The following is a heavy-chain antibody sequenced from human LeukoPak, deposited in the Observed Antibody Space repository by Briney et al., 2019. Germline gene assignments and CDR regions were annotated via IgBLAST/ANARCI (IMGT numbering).Heavy chain of an antibody. V-gene: IGHV3-23*01. D-gene: IGHD2-2*01. CDR1: GFTFSSYA. CDR3: AKEDCSSTSCDLEAFDI. CDR2: ISGSGGST. J-gene: IGHJ3*02. Sequence: QAGGSLRLSCAASGFTFSSYAMSWVRLAPGKGLEWVSAISGSGGSTYYADSVKGRFTISRDNSKNTLYLQMNSLRAEDTAVYYCAKEDCSSTSCDLEAFDIWGQGTMVTVSS.